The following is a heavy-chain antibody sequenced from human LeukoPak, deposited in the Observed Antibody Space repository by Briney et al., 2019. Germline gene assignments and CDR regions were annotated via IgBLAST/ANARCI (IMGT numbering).Heavy chain of an antibody. D-gene: IGHD6-13*01. CDR2: ISYDGSNK. CDR1: GFTFSSYA. V-gene: IGHV3-30-3*01. CDR3: ARDRGSSWYFDY. Sequence: GGSLRLSCAASGFTFSSYAMHWVRQAPGKGLEWVAVISYDGSNKYYADSVKGRFTISRDNSKNTLYLQMNSLRAEDTAVYHCARDRGSSWYFDYWGQGTLVTVSS. J-gene: IGHJ4*02.